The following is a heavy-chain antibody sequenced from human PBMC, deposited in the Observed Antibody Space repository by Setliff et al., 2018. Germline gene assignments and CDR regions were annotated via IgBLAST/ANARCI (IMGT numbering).Heavy chain of an antibody. CDR1: RYTFSSYY. D-gene: IGHD2-15*01. Sequence: ASVKVSCKSSRYTFSSYYIHWMRQAPGQGLEWVGWINPNSGGTVYAQKLQGRVTLTIDTSTNTVFMELRNLRPDDTAIYYCARDGGGYCATTSCFHFDYWGQGTQVTVSS. V-gene: IGHV1-2*02. CDR2: INPNSGGT. CDR3: ARDGGGYCATTSCFHFDY. J-gene: IGHJ4*02.